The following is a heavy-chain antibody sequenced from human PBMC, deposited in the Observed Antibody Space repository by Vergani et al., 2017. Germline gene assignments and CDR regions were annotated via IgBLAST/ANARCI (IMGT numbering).Heavy chain of an antibody. J-gene: IGHJ2*01. D-gene: IGHD2-15*01. CDR3: ARGQYCSGGSCYLDWYFDL. V-gene: IGHV3-53*02. CDR1: GFTVSSNY. Sequence: EVQLVETGGGLIQPGGSLRLSCAASGFTVSSNYMSWVRQAPGKGLEWVSVIYSGGSTYYADSVKGRFTISRDNSKKTLYLQMNRLRAEDTAVYYCARGQYCSGGSCYLDWYFDLWGRGTLVTVSS. CDR2: IYSGGST.